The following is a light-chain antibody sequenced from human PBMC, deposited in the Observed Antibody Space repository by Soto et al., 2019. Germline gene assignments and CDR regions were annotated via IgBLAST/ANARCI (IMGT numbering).Light chain of an antibody. Sequence: QLVLTQSPSASASRGASVKLTCTLSSGHSSYAIAWHQQQPEKGPRYLMKLSSDGSHSKGDXIPDRFSGSSSGAERYLTISSLQSEDEADYYCQTWDTGARVVFGGGTKLTVL. J-gene: IGLJ2*01. CDR1: SGHSSYA. CDR2: LSSDGSH. CDR3: QTWDTGARVV. V-gene: IGLV4-69*01.